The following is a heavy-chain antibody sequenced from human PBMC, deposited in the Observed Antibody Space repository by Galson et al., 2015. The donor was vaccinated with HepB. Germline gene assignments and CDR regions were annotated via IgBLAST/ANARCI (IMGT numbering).Heavy chain of an antibody. D-gene: IGHD3-22*01. CDR3: ARRRAYYYDSSGYFDAFDI. Sequence: SVKVSCKASGGTFSSYAISWVRQAPGQGLEWMGGIIPIFGTANYAQKFQGRVTITADKSTSTAYMELSSLRSEDTAVYYCARRRAYYYDSSGYFDAFDIWGQGTMVTVSS. CDR1: GGTFSSYA. CDR2: IIPIFGTA. V-gene: IGHV1-69*06. J-gene: IGHJ3*02.